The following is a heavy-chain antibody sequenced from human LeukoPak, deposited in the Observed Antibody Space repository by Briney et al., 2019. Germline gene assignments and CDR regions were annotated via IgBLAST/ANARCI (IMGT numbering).Heavy chain of an antibody. CDR2: ISSSGSTI. Sequence: PGGSLRLSCAASGFTFNSYSMNWVRQTPVRGLEWLSYISSSGSTIYYADSVKGRFTISRDNAKNSLYLQMNSLRDEDTAVYYCAVSDSKWGQGTLVTVSS. CDR3: AVSDSK. D-gene: IGHD3-22*01. CDR1: GFTFNSYS. J-gene: IGHJ4*02. V-gene: IGHV3-48*02.